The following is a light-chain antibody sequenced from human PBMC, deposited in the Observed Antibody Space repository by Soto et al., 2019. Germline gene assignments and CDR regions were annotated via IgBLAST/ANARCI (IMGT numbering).Light chain of an antibody. CDR1: QGISNW. Sequence: DIQMTQSPSSVSASVGDRVTITCRASQGISNWLAWYQQQPGKAPKLLIYGAYTFQTGVPSRFSGGGSGTHFTLSISSLQPEDFATYYCQQTNTFFPLTFGGGTRVEIK. CDR3: QQTNTFFPLT. J-gene: IGKJ4*01. CDR2: GAY. V-gene: IGKV1-12*01.